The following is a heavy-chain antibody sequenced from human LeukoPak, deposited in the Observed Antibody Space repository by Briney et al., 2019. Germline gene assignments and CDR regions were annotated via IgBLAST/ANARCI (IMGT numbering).Heavy chain of an antibody. D-gene: IGHD5-24*01. Sequence: ASVKVSCKASGGTFSSYAISWVRQAPGQGLEWMGWISAYNGNTNYAQKLQGRVTMTTDTSTSTAYMELRSLRSDDTAVYYCARVWRDGYNYGDYWGQGTLVTVSS. V-gene: IGHV1-18*01. J-gene: IGHJ4*02. CDR2: ISAYNGNT. CDR3: ARVWRDGYNYGDY. CDR1: GGTFSSYA.